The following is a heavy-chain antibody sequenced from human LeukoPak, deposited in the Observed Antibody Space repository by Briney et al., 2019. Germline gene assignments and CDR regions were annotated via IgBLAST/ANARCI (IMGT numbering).Heavy chain of an antibody. CDR2: IYPGDSDT. J-gene: IGHJ6*02. V-gene: IGHV5-51*01. CDR3: ARRQASCTNGVCYTLYDMDV. Sequence: GESLKISCKGSGYSFTNSWIGWVRQMPGKGLEWMGIIYPGDSDTRYSPSFLGQVTISAYKSIDIAYLQWSSLKASDTAMYYCARRQASCTNGVCYTLYDMDVWGQGTTVTVSS. D-gene: IGHD2-8*01. CDR1: GYSFTNSW.